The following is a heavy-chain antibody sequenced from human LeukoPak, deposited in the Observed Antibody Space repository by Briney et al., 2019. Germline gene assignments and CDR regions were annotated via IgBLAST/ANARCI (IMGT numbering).Heavy chain of an antibody. Sequence: PSETLSLTCTVSGGSISSYYWSWIRQPPGKGLEWIGYIYTSGSTNYNPSLKSRVTISVGTSKNQFSLKLSSVTAADTAVYYCARLAYCGGDCSPFFYYYYYMDVWGKGTTVTVSS. CDR2: IYTSGST. CDR1: GGSISSYY. J-gene: IGHJ6*03. D-gene: IGHD2-21*02. V-gene: IGHV4-4*09. CDR3: ARLAYCGGDCSPFFYYYYYMDV.